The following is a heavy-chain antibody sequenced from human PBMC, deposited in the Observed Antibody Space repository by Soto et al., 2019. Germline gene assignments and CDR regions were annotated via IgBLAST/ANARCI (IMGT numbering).Heavy chain of an antibody. CDR1: GGTFSSYA. CDR3: ASAKSRHCSSTSCYAFSY. D-gene: IGHD2-2*01. J-gene: IGHJ4*02. V-gene: IGHV1-69*04. Sequence: GASVKVSCKASGGTFSSYAISWVRQAPGQGLEWMGRIIPIFGIANYAQKFQGRVTITADKSTSTAYMELSSLRSEDTAVYYCASAKSRHCSSTSCYAFSYWGQGTLITVSS. CDR2: IIPIFGIA.